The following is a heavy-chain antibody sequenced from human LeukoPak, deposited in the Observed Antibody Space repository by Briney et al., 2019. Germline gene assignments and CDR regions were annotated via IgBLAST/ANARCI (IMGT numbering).Heavy chain of an antibody. Sequence: GASVKVSCKSSGYTFTSYYMHWVRQAPGQGLEWMGIINPSGGSTSYAQKFQGRVTMTRDMSTSTVYMELSSLRSEDTAVYYCAREGSYCSSTSCYDVNWFDPWGQGTLVTVSS. V-gene: IGHV1-46*01. CDR3: AREGSYCSSTSCYDVNWFDP. CDR1: GYTFTSYY. D-gene: IGHD2-2*01. J-gene: IGHJ5*02. CDR2: INPSGGST.